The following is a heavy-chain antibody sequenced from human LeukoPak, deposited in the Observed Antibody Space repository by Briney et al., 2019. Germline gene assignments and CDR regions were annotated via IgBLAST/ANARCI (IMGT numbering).Heavy chain of an antibody. CDR2: ISGSGGST. J-gene: IGHJ4*02. CDR3: AGGGVLRYFDWLFAFDY. V-gene: IGHV3-23*01. CDR1: GFTFSSYA. Sequence: PGGPLRLSCAASGFTFSSYAMSWVRQAPGKGLEWVSAISGSGGSTYYADSVKGRFTISRDNSKNTLYLQMNSLRAEDTAVYYCAGGGVLRYFDWLFAFDYWGQGTLVTVSS. D-gene: IGHD3-9*01.